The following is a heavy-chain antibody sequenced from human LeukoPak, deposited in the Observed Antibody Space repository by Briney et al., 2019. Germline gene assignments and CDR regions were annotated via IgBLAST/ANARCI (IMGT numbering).Heavy chain of an antibody. V-gene: IGHV4-31*03. Sequence: PSETLSLTCTVSRGSISSGGYYWSWIRQHPGKGLEWIGYIYYSGNTYYNPSLKSRVTISVDTSKNQFSLRLSSVTAADTAVYFCAREARVDRAFDIWGQGTMVTVSA. CDR3: AREARVDRAFDI. CDR1: RGSISSGGYY. J-gene: IGHJ3*02. D-gene: IGHD3-9*01. CDR2: IYYSGNT.